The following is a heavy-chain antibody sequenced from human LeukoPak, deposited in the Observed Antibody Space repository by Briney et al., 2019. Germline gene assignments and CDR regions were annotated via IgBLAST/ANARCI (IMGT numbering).Heavy chain of an antibody. CDR1: GFTFSSYG. D-gene: IGHD3-22*01. J-gene: IGHJ6*04. CDR3: ARLPYYYDSSGYPRGGDV. Sequence: HAGGSLRLSCAASGFTFSSYGMSWVRQAPGKGLEWVSYISSSSSTIYYADSVKGRFTISRDNAKNSLYLQMNSLRAEDTAVYYCARLPYYYDSSGYPRGGDVWGKGTTVTVSS. V-gene: IGHV3-48*01. CDR2: ISSSSSTI.